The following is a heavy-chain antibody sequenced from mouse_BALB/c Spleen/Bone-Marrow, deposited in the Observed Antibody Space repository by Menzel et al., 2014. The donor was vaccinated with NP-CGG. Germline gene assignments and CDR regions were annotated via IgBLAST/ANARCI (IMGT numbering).Heavy chain of an antibody. D-gene: IGHD1-1*01. CDR3: VRPHYYGSSYRYAMDY. J-gene: IGHJ4*01. Sequence: EVKLMESGGGLVQPKGSLKLSCVASGFTFNTYAMNWVRQAPGKGLEWVARIRSKSNNYATYYADSVKDRFTISRDDSQSMLYLQMNNLKTEDTAMYYCVRPHYYGSSYRYAMDYWGQGTSVTVSS. CDR2: IRSKSNNYAT. V-gene: IGHV10-1*02. CDR1: GFTFNTYA.